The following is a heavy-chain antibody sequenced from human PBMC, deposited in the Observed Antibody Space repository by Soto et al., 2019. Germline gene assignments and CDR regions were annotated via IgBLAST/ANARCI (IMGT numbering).Heavy chain of an antibody. D-gene: IGHD5-12*01. CDR1: GGSISSGGYC. CDR3: ARGLEMATIISAFDI. CDR2: IYHSGST. J-gene: IGHJ3*02. V-gene: IGHV4-30-2*01. Sequence: QLQLQEYGSGLVKPSQTLSLTCAVSGGSISSGGYCWSWIRQPPGKGLEWIGYIYHSGSTYYNPSLKSRVTISVDRSKNQFSLKLSSVTAADTAVYYCARGLEMATIISAFDIWGQGTMVTVSS.